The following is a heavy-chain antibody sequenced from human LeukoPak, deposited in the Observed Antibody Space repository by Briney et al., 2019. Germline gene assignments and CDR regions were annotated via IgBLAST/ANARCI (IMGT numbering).Heavy chain of an antibody. J-gene: IGHJ5*02. CDR2: IKQDGSEK. V-gene: IGHV3-7*01. D-gene: IGHD2-2*01. Sequence: GGSLRLSCAASGFSFSSYCMTWVRQAPGKGLEWVANIKQDGSEKYYVDSVKGRFTISRDNAKNSLYLQMNSLRAEDTAMYYCARDTTTYCSSTSCYRKVSWFDPWGQGTLVTVSS. CDR3: ARDTTTYCSSTSCYRKVSWFDP. CDR1: GFSFSSYC.